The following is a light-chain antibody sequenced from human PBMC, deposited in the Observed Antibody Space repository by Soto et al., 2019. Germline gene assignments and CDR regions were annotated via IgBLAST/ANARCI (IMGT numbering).Light chain of an antibody. CDR3: SSFTGSSYV. CDR1: SSDVGNNNY. J-gene: IGLJ1*01. V-gene: IGLV2-14*01. Sequence: QSVLTQPASVSGSPGQSITIFCTGTSSDVGNNNYVSWYQQNPGKAPKVMICDVTNRPSGVSNRFSGSKSGNTASLTISGLQAEDEADYYCSSFTGSSYVFGTGTKVTVL. CDR2: DVT.